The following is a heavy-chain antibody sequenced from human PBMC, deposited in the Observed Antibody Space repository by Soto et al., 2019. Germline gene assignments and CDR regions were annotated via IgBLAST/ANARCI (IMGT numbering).Heavy chain of an antibody. CDR2: ISASGDST. J-gene: IGHJ4*02. Sequence: EVQLLESGGALVQPGGSLRLSCAASGFTFSSYAMSWVRQAPGKGLEWVSSISASGDSTHNADSVKGRFAISRDNSKNTLDLQLNSLTADDTAVYYCAKGVLYNSSWYEGYWGQGTLVTVSS. D-gene: IGHD6-13*01. V-gene: IGHV3-23*01. CDR3: AKGVLYNSSWYEGY. CDR1: GFTFSSYA.